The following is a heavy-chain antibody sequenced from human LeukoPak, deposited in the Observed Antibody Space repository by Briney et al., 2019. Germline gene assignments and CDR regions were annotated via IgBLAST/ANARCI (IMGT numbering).Heavy chain of an antibody. CDR1: GFTFSSYW. Sequence: GGSLRLSCAASGFTFSSYWMHWVRQAPGKGLEWVSAISGGSAKTYYADSVKGRFTISRDNSENTVSLQMKSLRAEDTAVYYGAKDGGGWYTTGWYYFDCWGHGTLVTVSS. V-gene: IGHV3-23*01. J-gene: IGHJ4*01. D-gene: IGHD6-19*01. CDR2: ISGGSAKT. CDR3: AKDGGGWYTTGWYYFDC.